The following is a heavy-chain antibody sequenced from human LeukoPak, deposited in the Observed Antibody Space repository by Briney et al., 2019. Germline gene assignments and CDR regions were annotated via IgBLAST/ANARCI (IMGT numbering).Heavy chain of an antibody. CDR3: ARVYGSGRYAALY. CDR2: ITSNGGTT. J-gene: IGHJ4*02. V-gene: IGHV3-64*04. CDR1: GFTFSNYI. D-gene: IGHD3-10*01. Sequence: PGGSLTLSCSASGFTFSNYIMHWARQAPGKGLEYISAITSNGGTTYYADSVKGRVTISRDNSKNTLYLQMNSLRAEDTAVYYCARVYGSGRYAALYCGQRTVVTDSS.